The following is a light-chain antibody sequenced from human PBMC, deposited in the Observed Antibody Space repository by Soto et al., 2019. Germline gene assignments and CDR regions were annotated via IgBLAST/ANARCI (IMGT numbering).Light chain of an antibody. Sequence: MTQSASALSASVGDRVTITCRASQSVSSNLAWYQQKPGQAPRLLIYGASTRATGIPARFSGSGSGTEFTLTISSLQSEDFAVYYCQQYNNWPITFGQGTRLEIK. CDR2: GAS. CDR1: QSVSSN. J-gene: IGKJ5*01. V-gene: IGKV3-15*01. CDR3: QQYNNWPIT.